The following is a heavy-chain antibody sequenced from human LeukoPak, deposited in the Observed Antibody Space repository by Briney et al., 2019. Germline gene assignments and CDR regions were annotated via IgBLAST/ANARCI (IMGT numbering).Heavy chain of an antibody. CDR1: GGSISSYY. V-gene: IGHV4-59*08. CDR2: MYYSGST. Sequence: SETLSLTCTVSGGSISSYYWSLIRQPPGKGLEWIGYMYYSGSTNYNPSLKSRVTISVDTSKNQFSLKLSSVTAADTAVYCCARVYDSSGYYPYYYYGMDVWGQGTTVTVSS. D-gene: IGHD3-22*01. CDR3: ARVYDSSGYYPYYYYGMDV. J-gene: IGHJ6*02.